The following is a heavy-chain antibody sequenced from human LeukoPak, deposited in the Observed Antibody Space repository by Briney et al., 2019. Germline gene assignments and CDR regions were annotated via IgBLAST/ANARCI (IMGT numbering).Heavy chain of an antibody. J-gene: IGHJ6*02. CDR1: GGSISSYY. CDR2: IYYSGST. D-gene: IGHD5-24*01. Sequence: PSETLSLTCTVSGGSISSYYWSWIRQPPGKGLEWIGYIYYSGSTNYNPSLKSRVTISVDTSKNQFSLKLSSVTAADTAVYYCARQSRREGYNSPSYYYYYGMDVWGQGTTVTVSS. V-gene: IGHV4-59*08. CDR3: ARQSRREGYNSPSYYYYYGMDV.